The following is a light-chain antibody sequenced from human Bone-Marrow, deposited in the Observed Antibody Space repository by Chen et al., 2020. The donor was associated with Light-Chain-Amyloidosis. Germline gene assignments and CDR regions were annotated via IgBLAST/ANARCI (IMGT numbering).Light chain of an antibody. Sequence: SYVLPHPSSVPVAPGQTATISCGGNNIGSTSVHWYQQTPGQAPLLVVYDDSDRPSGIPERLSGSNSGNTATLTISRVEAGDEADYYCQVWDRSSDRPVFGGGTKLTVL. V-gene: IGLV3-21*02. CDR2: DDS. CDR1: NIGSTS. J-gene: IGLJ3*02. CDR3: QVWDRSSDRPV.